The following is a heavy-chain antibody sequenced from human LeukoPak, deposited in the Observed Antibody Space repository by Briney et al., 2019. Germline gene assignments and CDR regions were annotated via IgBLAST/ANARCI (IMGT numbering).Heavy chain of an antibody. D-gene: IGHD5-24*01. CDR1: GGTFSSHA. CDR3: ATTKNGRDGYNLKYYYYYGMDV. J-gene: IGHJ6*02. V-gene: IGHV1-69*13. Sequence: GASVKVSCKASGGTFSSHAISWVRQAPGQGLEWMGGIIPIFGTANYAQKFQGRVTVTADESTSTAYMELSSLRSEDTAVYYCATTKNGRDGYNLKYYYYYGMDVWGQGTTVTVSS. CDR2: IIPIFGTA.